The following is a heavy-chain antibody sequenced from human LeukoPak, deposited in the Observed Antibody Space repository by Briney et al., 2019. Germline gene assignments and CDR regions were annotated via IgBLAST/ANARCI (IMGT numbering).Heavy chain of an antibody. D-gene: IGHD2-15*01. CDR1: RYTFTRYD. Sequence: ASVKVSCKASRYTFTRYDINWGRQATGQGVEWMGWVNLKSGNTGSAQKFQGRVTITRDTSINTAYMELSSLRPEDTGVYYCARVDGSPDSWGQGALVTVSS. CDR2: VNLKSGNT. J-gene: IGHJ4*02. V-gene: IGHV1-8*03. CDR3: ARVDGSPDS.